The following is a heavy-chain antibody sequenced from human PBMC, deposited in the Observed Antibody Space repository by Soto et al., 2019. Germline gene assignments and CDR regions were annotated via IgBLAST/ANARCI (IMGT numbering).Heavy chain of an antibody. CDR3: ARAPHYYDSSGYTINWFDP. D-gene: IGHD3-22*01. J-gene: IGHJ5*02. CDR1: GGSISSGDYY. V-gene: IGHV4-30-4*01. CDR2: IYYSGST. Sequence: PSETLSLTCTVSGGSISSGDYYWSWIRQPPGKGLEWIGYIYYSGSTYYNPSLKSRVTISVDTSKNQFSLKLSSVTAADTAVYYCARAPHYYDSSGYTINWFDPWGQGTLITVSS.